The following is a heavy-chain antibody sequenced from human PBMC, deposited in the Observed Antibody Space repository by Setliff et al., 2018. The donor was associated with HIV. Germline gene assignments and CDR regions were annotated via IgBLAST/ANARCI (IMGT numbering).Heavy chain of an antibody. Sequence: SETLSLTCGISDYSITSGYYWGWIRQPPGKGLEWIGSIYRSGSTYDNPSLKSLVTISFDTSKNQFSLILTSVTAADTAVYYCATQGLTVPIPGGYFQHWGPGILVTV. V-gene: IGHV4-38-2*01. D-gene: IGHD2-21*02. CDR1: DYSITSGYY. CDR2: IYRSGST. J-gene: IGHJ1*01. CDR3: ATQGLTVPIPGGYFQH.